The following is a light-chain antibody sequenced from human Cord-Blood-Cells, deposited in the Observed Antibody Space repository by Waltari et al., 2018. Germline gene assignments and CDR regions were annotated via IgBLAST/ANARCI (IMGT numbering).Light chain of an antibody. CDR2: DVS. J-gene: IGLJ1*01. CDR1: SSDVGGYNY. V-gene: IGLV2-14*01. Sequence: QSALTQPASVSGSPGPPITISCTGTSSDVGGYNYVSWYQQHPGKASKLMIHDVSNRPSGVSNRFSGSKSGSTASRTISGLQAEDEADYYCSSYTSSSVGFGTGIKVTVL. CDR3: SSYTSSSVG.